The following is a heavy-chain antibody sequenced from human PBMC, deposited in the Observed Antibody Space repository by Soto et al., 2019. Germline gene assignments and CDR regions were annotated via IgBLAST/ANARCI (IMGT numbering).Heavy chain of an antibody. CDR3: ARSGCSGGSCHYYYGMDV. CDR2: IYPGDSDT. D-gene: IGHD2-15*01. Sequence: GESLKISCKGSGYSFTSYWIGWVRQMPGKGLEWMGIIYPGDSDTRYSPSFQGQVTISADKSISTAYLQWSSLKASDTAMYYCARSGCSGGSCHYYYGMDVWGQGTTVTVSS. V-gene: IGHV5-51*01. J-gene: IGHJ6*02. CDR1: GYSFTSYW.